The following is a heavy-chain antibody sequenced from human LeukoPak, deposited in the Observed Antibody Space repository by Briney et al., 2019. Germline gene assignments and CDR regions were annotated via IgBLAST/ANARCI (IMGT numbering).Heavy chain of an antibody. CDR2: INPNSGGT. J-gene: IGHJ6*02. D-gene: IGHD3-3*01. CDR1: GYTFTGYY. Sequence: ASVKVSCTASGYTFTGYYMHWVRQAPGQGLEWMGRINPNSGGTNYAQKFQGRVTMTRDTSISTAYMELSRLRSDDTAVYYCARNPFEGYDFWSGYGYYGMDVWGQGTTVTVSS. V-gene: IGHV1-2*06. CDR3: ARNPFEGYDFWSGYGYYGMDV.